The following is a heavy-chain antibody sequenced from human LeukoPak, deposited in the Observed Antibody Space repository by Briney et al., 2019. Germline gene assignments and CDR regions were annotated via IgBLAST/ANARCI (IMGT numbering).Heavy chain of an antibody. Sequence: TSETLSLTCTVSGGSISNYYWSWIRQPPGKGPEWIGYIYYSGSTNYNPSLKSRVTISVDTSKNQFSLKLSSVTAADTAVYYCARQLKGAYTAEVLDYWGQGTLVTVSS. J-gene: IGHJ4*02. CDR2: IYYSGST. D-gene: IGHD3-16*01. V-gene: IGHV4-59*08. CDR1: GGSISNYY. CDR3: ARQLKGAYTAEVLDY.